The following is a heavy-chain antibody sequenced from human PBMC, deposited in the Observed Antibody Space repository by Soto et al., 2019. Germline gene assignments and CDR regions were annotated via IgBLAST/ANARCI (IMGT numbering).Heavy chain of an antibody. D-gene: IGHD4-17*01. CDR2: IYYTGIT. Sequence: QVQLQESGPGLVKPSQTLSLTCNVSGGSVSSGGYYWSWIRQHPGKGLEWIGYIYYTGITYYNPSLQSRVXXXLXXSKNQFSLTLTSVAAADTAIYYCASDPTVPSGFDSWGQGTLVTVSS. V-gene: IGHV4-31*03. CDR1: GGSVSSGGYY. J-gene: IGHJ4*02. CDR3: ASDPTVPSGFDS.